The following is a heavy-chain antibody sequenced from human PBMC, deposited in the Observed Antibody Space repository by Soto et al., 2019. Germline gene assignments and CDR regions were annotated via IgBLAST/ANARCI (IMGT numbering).Heavy chain of an antibody. V-gene: IGHV4-31*03. CDR1: GGPISSGGYY. J-gene: IGHJ3*02. D-gene: IGHD3-22*01. CDR3: ARDKRGITYYYDSSGFRAFDI. Sequence: PSETLSLTCTVSGGPISSGGYYWSWIRQHPGKGLEWIGYIYYSGSTYYNPSLKSRVTISVDTSKNQFSLKLSSVTAADTAVYYCARDKRGITYYYDSSGFRAFDIWGQGTMVTASS. CDR2: IYYSGST.